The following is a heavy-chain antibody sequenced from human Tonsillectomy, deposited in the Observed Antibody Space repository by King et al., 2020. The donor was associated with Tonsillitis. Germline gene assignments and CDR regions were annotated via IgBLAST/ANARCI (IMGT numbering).Heavy chain of an antibody. CDR3: AKNSSSSLAFDI. CDR2: ISYDGSNK. D-gene: IGHD6-6*01. CDR1: GFTFSTYG. V-gene: IGHV3-30*18. Sequence: VQLVESGGGVVQPGRSLRLSCAASGFTFSTYGMHWVRQAPGKGLEWVAVISYDGSNKHYADSGKGRFTISRDNSKNTLYLQMNSLRAEDTAVYYCAKNSSSSLAFDIWGQGTMVTVSS. J-gene: IGHJ3*02.